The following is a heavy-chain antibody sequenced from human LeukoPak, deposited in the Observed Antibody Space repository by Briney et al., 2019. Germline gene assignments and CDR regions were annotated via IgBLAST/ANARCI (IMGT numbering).Heavy chain of an antibody. V-gene: IGHV1-18*01. CDR2: ISAYNGNT. J-gene: IGHJ6*02. CDR3: ARSGDSNPPYYYYGMDV. D-gene: IGHD4-11*01. CDR1: GGTFSSYA. Sequence: ASVKVSCKASGGTFSSYAISWVRQAPGQGLEWMGWISAYNGNTNYAQKLQGRVTMTTDTSTSTAYMELRSLRSDDTAVYYCARSGDSNPPYYYYGMDVWGQGTTVTVSS.